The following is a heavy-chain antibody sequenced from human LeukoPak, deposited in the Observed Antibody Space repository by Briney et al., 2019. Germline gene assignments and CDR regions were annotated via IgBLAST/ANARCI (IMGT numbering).Heavy chain of an antibody. CDR1: GGSISTYS. CDR2: VNNHGGT. V-gene: IGHV4-59*01. Sequence: SETLSLTCTVSGGSISTYSWNWIRQPPGRGLEWIGYVNNHGGTYNNPSLKSRVTVSLDMSKNQSSLKLSSATAADTAVYYCARDAGGTWFDPWGQGILVTVSS. J-gene: IGHJ5*02. CDR3: ARDAGGTWFDP.